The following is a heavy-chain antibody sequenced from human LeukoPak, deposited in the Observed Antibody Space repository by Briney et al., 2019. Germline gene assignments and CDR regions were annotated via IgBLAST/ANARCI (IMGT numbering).Heavy chain of an antibody. CDR3: ARDCFRYCSSTSSYAGLYYYGMDV. V-gene: IGHV4-34*01. J-gene: IGHJ6*04. CDR2: INHSGST. D-gene: IGHD2-2*01. CDR1: GGSFSGYY. Sequence: SETLSLTCAVYGGSFSGYYWIWIRQPPGKGLEWIGEINHSGSTNYNPSLKSRVTISVDTSKDQFSLKLSSVTAADTAVYYCARDCFRYCSSTSSYAGLYYYGMDVWGKGTTVTVSS.